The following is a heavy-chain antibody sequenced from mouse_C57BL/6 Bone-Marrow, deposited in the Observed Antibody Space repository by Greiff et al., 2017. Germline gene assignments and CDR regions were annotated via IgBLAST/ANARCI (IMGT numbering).Heavy chain of an antibody. CDR2: IHPNSGST. V-gene: IGHV1-64*01. Sequence: QVQLQQSGAELVKPGASVKLSCKASGYTFTSYWMHWVKQRPGQGLEWIGMIHPNSGSTNYNEKFKRKATLTVDKSSSTAYMQLSSLTSEDSAVYYCARDPYGPLAYWGQGTLVTVSA. CDR3: ARDPYGPLAY. D-gene: IGHD1-1*02. J-gene: IGHJ3*01. CDR1: GYTFTSYW.